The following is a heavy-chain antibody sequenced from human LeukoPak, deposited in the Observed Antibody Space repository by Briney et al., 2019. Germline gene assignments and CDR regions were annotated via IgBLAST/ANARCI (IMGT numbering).Heavy chain of an antibody. CDR2: IIPIFGTA. CDR3: ASILHFY. V-gene: IGHV1-69*06. J-gene: IGHJ4*02. D-gene: IGHD3-3*02. Sequence: SVNLSCNASVRIFCICAIRWVRHAPGQGLEWMGGIIPIFGTANYAQKFQGRVTITADRSTRTAYMELRSLTSEDTAVYYCASILHFYWGQGTLVTVSS. CDR1: VRIFCICA.